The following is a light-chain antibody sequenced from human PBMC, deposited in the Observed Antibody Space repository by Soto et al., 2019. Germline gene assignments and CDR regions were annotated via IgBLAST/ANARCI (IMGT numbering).Light chain of an antibody. CDR1: QTITTY. Sequence: DIQMTQSPSSLSASVGDRFTISSQASQTITTYLNGYQQKPGKAPNLLIYDASSLHSGVPSRFSGSGSGTDFTLTISSLQPEDFAAYYCQQTYSALWTFGQGTKREIK. CDR3: QQTYSALWT. CDR2: DAS. V-gene: IGKV1-39*01. J-gene: IGKJ1*01.